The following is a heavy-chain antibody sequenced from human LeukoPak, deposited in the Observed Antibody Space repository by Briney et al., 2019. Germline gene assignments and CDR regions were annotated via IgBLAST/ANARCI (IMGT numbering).Heavy chain of an antibody. Sequence: PGGSLRLSCAASGFTFSSYAMSWVRQAPGKGLEWVSTISGSGGSTYYADSVKGRFTISRDNSKNTVYLQMNSLRAEDTAVYFCARRGTDYCTPSSCHPNWFAPWGQGTQVTVSS. V-gene: IGHV3-23*01. CDR1: GFTFSSYA. J-gene: IGHJ5*02. D-gene: IGHD4-11*01. CDR2: ISGSGGST. CDR3: ARRGTDYCTPSSCHPNWFAP.